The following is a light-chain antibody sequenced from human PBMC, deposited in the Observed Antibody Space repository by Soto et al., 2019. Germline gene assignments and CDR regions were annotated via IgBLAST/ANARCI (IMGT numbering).Light chain of an antibody. CDR2: KVS. J-gene: IGKJ4*01. CDR1: QGLVHSDGNTY. V-gene: IGKV2-30*02. Sequence: DFVMTQSPLSLPVTLGQPASISCRSSQGLVHSDGNTYLNWFHQRPGQSPRRLIYKVSNRDSGVPDRFSGSGSDTDFTLKISRVEAEDLGVYYCMQGTHSLTFGGGTKVDIK. CDR3: MQGTHSLT.